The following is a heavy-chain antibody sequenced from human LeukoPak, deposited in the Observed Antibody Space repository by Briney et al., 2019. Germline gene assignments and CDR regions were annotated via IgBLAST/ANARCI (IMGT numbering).Heavy chain of an antibody. V-gene: IGHV4-59*08. D-gene: IGHD2-15*01. J-gene: IGHJ6*03. CDR2: IYYSGNT. Sequence: SETLSLTCTVSGGSISSYYWSWIRQPPGKGLEWIWYIYYSGNTNYNPSLKSRVTISLDTSKNQFSLKLSSVTAADTAVYYCARLYSYDCSGGSCYGNYYYYYMDVWGKGTTVTVSS. CDR1: GGSISSYY. CDR3: ARLYSYDCSGGSCYGNYYYYYMDV.